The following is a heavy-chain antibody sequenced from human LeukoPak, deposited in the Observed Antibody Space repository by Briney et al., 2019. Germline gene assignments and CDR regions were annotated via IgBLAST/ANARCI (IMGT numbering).Heavy chain of an antibody. J-gene: IGHJ1*01. CDR1: GFTFSTYW. CDR3: ARAPSEIGGYYPEYFRH. V-gene: IGHV3-74*01. Sequence: GGSLRLSCAASGFTFSTYWMHWVRQAPGKGLVWVSRIKSDGSTNYADSVKGRFTISRDNAKNTVSLQMNSLRAEDTGVYYCARAPSEIGGYYPEYFRHWGQGTLVAVSS. CDR2: IKSDGST. D-gene: IGHD3-22*01.